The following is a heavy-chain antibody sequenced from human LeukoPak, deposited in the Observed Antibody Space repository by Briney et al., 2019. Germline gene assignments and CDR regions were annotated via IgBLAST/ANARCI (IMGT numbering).Heavy chain of an antibody. CDR3: ARHTRGLTTDY. V-gene: IGHV3-7*03. Sequence: GGTLRLSCATSGFILSNHWTRCVRQAPGKGLEWVAKIKQEGSEKSYVDSVKGRFTISRDNAKNSLFLQMNSLRAEDTAIYYCARHTRGLTTDYWGQGTLVTVSS. CDR2: IKQEGSEK. CDR1: GFILSNHW. D-gene: IGHD4/OR15-4a*01. J-gene: IGHJ4*02.